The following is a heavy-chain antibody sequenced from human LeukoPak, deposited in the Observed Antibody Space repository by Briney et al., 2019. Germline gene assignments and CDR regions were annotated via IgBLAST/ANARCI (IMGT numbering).Heavy chain of an antibody. J-gene: IGHJ4*02. CDR2: ISSSGTIV. Sequence: PGGSLRLSCAASGFTFNGYEMNWVRQAPGKGLECVSYISSSGTIVYYADFVRGRFTISRDNAKNSLYLQMNSLRAEDTAVYYCARDRIVGGRPSLDYWGLGTLVTVSS. CDR1: GFTFNGYE. V-gene: IGHV3-48*03. CDR3: ARDRIVGGRPSLDY. D-gene: IGHD1-26*01.